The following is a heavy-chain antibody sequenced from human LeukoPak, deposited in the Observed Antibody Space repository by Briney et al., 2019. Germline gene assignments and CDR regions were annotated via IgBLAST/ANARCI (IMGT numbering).Heavy chain of an antibody. CDR3: ARERHASDWRPLDS. CDR1: GGSISNYNYF. V-gene: IGHV4-39*07. CDR2: MSQSGSA. J-gene: IGHJ4*02. Sequence: PSETLSLTCSVSGGSISNYNYFWGWVRQSPGKGLEWIGTMSQSGSAYYNPSLKSRLTISVDTSKNQFSLKLRSVTAADTAFYYCARERHASDWRPLDSWGQGTLVTVSS. D-gene: IGHD2-2*01.